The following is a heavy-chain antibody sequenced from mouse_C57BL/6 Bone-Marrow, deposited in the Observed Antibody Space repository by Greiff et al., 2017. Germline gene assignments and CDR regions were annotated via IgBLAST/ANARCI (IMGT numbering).Heavy chain of an antibody. CDR2: IDPEDGDT. Sequence: VQLQQSGAELVRPGASVKLSCTASGFNITDYYMHWVKQRPEQGLEWIGRIDPEDGDTEYAPKFQGKATMTADTSSNTAYLQLSSLTSEDTAVYYCTTPFYDGYSHWYYDVWGTGTTVTVSS. J-gene: IGHJ1*03. CDR1: GFNITDYY. V-gene: IGHV14-1*01. CDR3: TTPFYDGYSHWYYDV. D-gene: IGHD2-3*01.